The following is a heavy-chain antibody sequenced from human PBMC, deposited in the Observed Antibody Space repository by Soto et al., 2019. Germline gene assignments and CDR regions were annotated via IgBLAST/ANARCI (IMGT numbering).Heavy chain of an antibody. Sequence: ETLSLTCTVSGGSMITYYWSWIRQSPGKGLEWIGYVHHSGSTLYNPSLRNRATVSLDRPNNQFFLKLTSVTAADTAFFYCAREVRDGRDWHWDYWGQRILVGVCS. CDR3: AREVRDGRDWHWDY. CDR1: GGSMITYY. J-gene: IGHJ4*02. D-gene: IGHD2-21*02. V-gene: IGHV4-59*01. CDR2: VHHSGST.